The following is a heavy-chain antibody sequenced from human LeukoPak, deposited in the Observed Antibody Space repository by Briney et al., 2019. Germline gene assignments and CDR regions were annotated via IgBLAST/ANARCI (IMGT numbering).Heavy chain of an antibody. D-gene: IGHD4-11*01. CDR1: GGSISSYY. CDR3: ARSHSNYGDFDY. CDR2: IYYSGST. J-gene: IGHJ4*02. V-gene: IGHV4-59*01. Sequence: PSETLSLTCTVSGGSISSYYWSWIRQPPGKGLEWIGYIYYSGSTNYNPSLKSRVTISVDTSKNQFSLKLSSVTAADTAVYYCARSHSNYGDFDYWGQGTLVTVSS.